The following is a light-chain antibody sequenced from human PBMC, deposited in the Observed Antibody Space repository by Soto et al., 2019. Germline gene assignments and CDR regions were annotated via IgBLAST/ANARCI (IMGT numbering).Light chain of an antibody. J-gene: IGLJ1*01. Sequence: QSVLTQPPSASGSPGQSVTISCTGTSSDVGGYNYVSWYQQHPGKAPKLVIFDVNKRPSGVPDRFSGSKSANTASLTISGLQADDEADYYCCSYTATHTYVFGTGTKVTVL. CDR1: SSDVGGYNY. V-gene: IGLV2-11*01. CDR3: CSYTATHTYV. CDR2: DVN.